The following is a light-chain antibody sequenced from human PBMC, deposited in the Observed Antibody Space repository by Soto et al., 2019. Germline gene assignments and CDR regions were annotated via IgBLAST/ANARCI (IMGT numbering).Light chain of an antibody. Sequence: QPVLTQPPSVSGAPGQRVTISCAGSSSDIGTGYDVHWYQQLPGTVPKLLIYNNNNRPSGVPDRFSGSKSGTSASLAITGLQAEDEADYYCQSYDSSLSGVVFGGGTKLTVL. J-gene: IGLJ3*02. CDR2: NNN. CDR1: SSDIGTGYD. V-gene: IGLV1-40*01. CDR3: QSYDSSLSGVV.